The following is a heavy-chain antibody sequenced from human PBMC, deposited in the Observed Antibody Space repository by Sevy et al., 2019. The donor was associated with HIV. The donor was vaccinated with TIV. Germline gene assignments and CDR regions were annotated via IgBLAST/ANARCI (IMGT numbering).Heavy chain of an antibody. D-gene: IGHD6-19*01. J-gene: IGHJ3*02. CDR1: GFTFSSYE. V-gene: IGHV3-48*03. CDR2: ISSSGSTI. CDR3: ASRLSVSSGTYVRHDAFDI. Sequence: GGSLRLSCAASGFTFSSYEMNWVRQAPGKGLEWVSYISSSGSTIYYADSVKGRFTISRDNAKNSLYVQMNSLRAEDTAVYYCASRLSVSSGTYVRHDAFDIWGQGTMVTVSS.